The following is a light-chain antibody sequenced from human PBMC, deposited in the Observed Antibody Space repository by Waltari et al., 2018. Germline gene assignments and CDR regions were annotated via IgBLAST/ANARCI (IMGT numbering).Light chain of an antibody. Sequence: QAVVTQEPSLTVSPGGTVTPTCGSSTGAVTSGHYPYCFQQKPGQAPRTLIYDTSNKHSWTPARFSGSLLGGKAALTLSGAQPEDEAEYSCLLYYGGARVFGGGTRLTVL. CDR1: TGAVTSGHY. CDR2: DTS. V-gene: IGLV7-46*01. CDR3: LLYYGGARV. J-gene: IGLJ3*02.